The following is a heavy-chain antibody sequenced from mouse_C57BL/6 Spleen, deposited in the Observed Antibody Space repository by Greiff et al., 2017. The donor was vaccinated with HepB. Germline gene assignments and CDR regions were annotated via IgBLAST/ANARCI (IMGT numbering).Heavy chain of an antibody. CDR3: ARSGYYGSRESDWYFDV. V-gene: IGHV1-18*01. D-gene: IGHD1-1*01. Sequence: VQLKESGPELVKPGASVKIPCKASGYTFTDYNMDWVKQSHGKSLEWIGDINPNNGGTIYNQKFKGKATLTVDKSSSTAYMELRSLTSEDTAVYYCARSGYYGSRESDWYFDVWGTGTTVTVSS. CDR2: INPNNGGT. CDR1: GYTFTDYN. J-gene: IGHJ1*03.